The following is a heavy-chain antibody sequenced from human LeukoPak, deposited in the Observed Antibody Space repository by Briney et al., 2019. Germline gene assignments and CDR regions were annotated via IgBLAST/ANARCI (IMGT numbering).Heavy chain of an antibody. J-gene: IGHJ4*02. D-gene: IGHD3-16*02. CDR3: AKADRDYDYVWGSYRPTTFDY. CDR1: GLTFSSYS. CDR2: ISSISSYI. Sequence: TGGSLRLSRAASGLTFSSYSMNWVRQAPGKGLEWASSISSISSYIYYADSVKGRFTISRDNAKNSLYLQMNSLRAEDTAVYYCAKADRDYDYVWGSYRPTTFDYWGQGTLVTVSS. V-gene: IGHV3-21*01.